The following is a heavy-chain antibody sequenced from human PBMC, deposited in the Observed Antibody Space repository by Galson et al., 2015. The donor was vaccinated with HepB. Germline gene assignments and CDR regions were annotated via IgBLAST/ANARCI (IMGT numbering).Heavy chain of an antibody. CDR1: GGTFSSYE. Sequence: SVKVSCKASGGTFSSYEIIWVRQAPGQGLEWMGGINPMFATTNYALKLQGRVTITTDESTQTAYVELTSLRSDDTAVYYCARARYYSGGEGVDWGQGALVTVSS. V-gene: IGHV1-69*05. CDR3: ARARYYSGGEGVD. J-gene: IGHJ4*02. D-gene: IGHD2-15*01. CDR2: INPMFATT.